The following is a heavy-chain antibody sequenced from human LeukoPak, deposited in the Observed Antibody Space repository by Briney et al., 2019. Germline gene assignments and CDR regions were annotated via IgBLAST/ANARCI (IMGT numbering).Heavy chain of an antibody. CDR1: GFTFSSYS. CDR2: ISSSSSYI. D-gene: IGHD2-2*01. CDR3: SRLPAAHYYYYYGMDV. Sequence: GGSLRLSCAASGFTFSSYSMNWVRQAPGKGLEWVSSISSSSSYIYYADSVKSRFTISRDNAKNSLYLQMNSLRAEDTAVYYCSRLPAAHYYYYYGMDVWGQGTTVTVSS. J-gene: IGHJ6*02. V-gene: IGHV3-21*01.